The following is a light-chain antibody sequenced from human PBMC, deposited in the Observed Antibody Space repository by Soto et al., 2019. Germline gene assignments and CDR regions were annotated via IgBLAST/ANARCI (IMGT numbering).Light chain of an antibody. V-gene: IGKV4-1*01. CDR2: WAS. CDR3: QQYYSTPFT. Sequence: DIVMTQSPDSLAVSLGEKATINCKSSQSVLYSSNNKNYLAWYQQKPGQPPKLLIYWASTRESGVPNRFSGSGSGTDFILTISSLHAEDVAVYYCQQYYSTPFTFGRGTKVDIK. CDR1: QSVLYSSNNKNY. J-gene: IGKJ3*01.